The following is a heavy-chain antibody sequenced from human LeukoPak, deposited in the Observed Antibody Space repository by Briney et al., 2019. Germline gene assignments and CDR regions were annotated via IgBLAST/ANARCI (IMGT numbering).Heavy chain of an antibody. Sequence: PGGSLRLSCAASGFTFSSNAMSWVRQAPGKGLEWVSAISGSGGSTYYEDSVKGRFTISRDNSKNTLYLQMNSLRAEDTAVYYCAKNLVGNHYFDYWGQGTLVTVSS. CDR1: GFTFSSNA. J-gene: IGHJ4*02. D-gene: IGHD1-14*01. V-gene: IGHV3-23*01. CDR3: AKNLVGNHYFDY. CDR2: ISGSGGST.